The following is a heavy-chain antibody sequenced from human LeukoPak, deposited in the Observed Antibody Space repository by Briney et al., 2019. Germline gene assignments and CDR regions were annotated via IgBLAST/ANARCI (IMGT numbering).Heavy chain of an antibody. D-gene: IGHD2-2*01. J-gene: IGHJ4*02. CDR3: ARRRPAANPYYFDY. Sequence: GGSLRLSCAASEFTFSAYDMSWVRQAPGKGLEWVSSITRSSTSIFYADSVKGRFTISRDNAKDSLYLEMSSLRAEDTAVYYCARRRPAANPYYFDYWGQGTVVTVSS. CDR1: EFTFSAYD. V-gene: IGHV3-21*01. CDR2: ITRSSTSI.